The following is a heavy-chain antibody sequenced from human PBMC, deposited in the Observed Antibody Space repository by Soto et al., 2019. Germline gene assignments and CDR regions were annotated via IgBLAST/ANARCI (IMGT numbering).Heavy chain of an antibody. CDR2: ISAYNGNT. V-gene: IGHV1-18*01. Sequence: QVQLVQSGAEVKKPGASVKVSCKASGYTFTSYGISWVRQAPGQGLEWMGWISAYNGNTNYAQKLQGRVTMTTDTSTSTAYMELRSLRSDDTAVYYCARDQNPFYLPQLDGMDVWGHGTTVTVSS. CDR1: GYTFTSYG. CDR3: ARDQNPFYLPQLDGMDV. J-gene: IGHJ6*02. D-gene: IGHD3-16*02.